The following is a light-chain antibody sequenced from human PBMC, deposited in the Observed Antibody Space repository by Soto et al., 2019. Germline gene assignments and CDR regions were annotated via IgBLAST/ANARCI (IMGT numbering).Light chain of an antibody. CDR1: QSVSSN. CDR2: LAS. V-gene: IGKV3-15*01. J-gene: IGKJ1*01. Sequence: EIVMTQSPATLSVSPGERATLSCRASQSVSSNLAWYQQKPGQPPRLLIYLASTRASGIPPRFSGSGSGTEYTPTISSLQSEDFAVYYCQHYNNWPPWTFGQGTKVEIK. CDR3: QHYNNWPPWT.